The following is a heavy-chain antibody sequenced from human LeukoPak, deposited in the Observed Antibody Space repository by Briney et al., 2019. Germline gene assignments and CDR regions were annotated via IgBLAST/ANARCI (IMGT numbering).Heavy chain of an antibody. CDR3: VRRPPSVGTGTDS. CDR2: IYPGDSDI. D-gene: IGHD1-14*01. CDR1: GYQFANYW. V-gene: IGHV5-51*01. J-gene: IGHJ4*02. Sequence: GESLKISCQASGYQFANYWIGWVRQVPGKGLEWMVIIYPGDSDIRYGRPFQGQVTISADKSINTAYLQWSSLKSSDTATYYCVRRPPSVGTGTDSWGQGTLVAVSS.